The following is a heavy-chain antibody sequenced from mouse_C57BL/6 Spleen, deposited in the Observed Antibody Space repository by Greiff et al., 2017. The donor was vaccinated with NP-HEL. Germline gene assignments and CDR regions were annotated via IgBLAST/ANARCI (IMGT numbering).Heavy chain of an antibody. CDR1: GFTFSDYG. CDR2: ISSGSSTI. Sequence: EVQGVESGGGLVKPGGSLKLSCAASGFTFSDYGMHWVRQAPEKGLEWVAYISSGSSTIYYADTVKGRFTISRDNAKNTLFLQMTSLRSEDTAMYYCARAGDYDPLYYAMDYWGQGTSVTVSS. CDR3: ARAGDYDPLYYAMDY. D-gene: IGHD2-4*01. J-gene: IGHJ4*01. V-gene: IGHV5-17*01.